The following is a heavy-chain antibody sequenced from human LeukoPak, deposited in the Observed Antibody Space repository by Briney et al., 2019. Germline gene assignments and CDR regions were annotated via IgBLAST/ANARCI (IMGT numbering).Heavy chain of an antibody. J-gene: IGHJ4*02. CDR2: IKQDGSEK. CDR1: GFTFSSYW. CDR3: ARDQSYGDSRFDY. V-gene: IGHV3-7*01. D-gene: IGHD4-17*01. Sequence: GGSLRLSCAAPGFTFSSYWMSWVRQAPGKGLEWVANIKQDGSEKYYVDSVKGRFTISRDNAKNSLYLQMNSLRAEDTAVYYCARDQSYGDSRFDYWGQGTLVTVSS.